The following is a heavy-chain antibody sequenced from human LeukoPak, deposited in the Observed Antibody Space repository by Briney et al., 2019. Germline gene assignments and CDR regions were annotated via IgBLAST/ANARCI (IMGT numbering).Heavy chain of an antibody. CDR3: ARRTDPMVRGYYFDY. Sequence: GGCLRLSCAASGFTFTDYYMSWIRQAPGKGLEWVSYISSSGSTIYYADSVRGRFTISRDNAKNSLYLQMNSLRAEDTAVYYCARRTDPMVRGYYFDYWGQGTLVTVSS. CDR2: ISSSGSTI. D-gene: IGHD3-10*01. V-gene: IGHV3-11*01. J-gene: IGHJ4*02. CDR1: GFTFTDYY.